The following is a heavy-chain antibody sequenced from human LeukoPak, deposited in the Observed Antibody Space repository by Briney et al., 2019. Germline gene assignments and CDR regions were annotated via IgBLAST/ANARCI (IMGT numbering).Heavy chain of an antibody. CDR1: GFIFSSYW. CDR2: IKQDGSEK. CDR3: ARDRVVAAGTPFDY. J-gene: IGHJ4*02. D-gene: IGHD2-2*01. Sequence: GGSLRLSCAASGFIFSSYWMSWVRQAPGKGLEWVANIKQDGSEKYYVDSVKGRFTISRDNAKNSLYLQMNSLRAEDTAVYYCARDRVVAAGTPFDYWGQGTLVTVSS. V-gene: IGHV3-7*03.